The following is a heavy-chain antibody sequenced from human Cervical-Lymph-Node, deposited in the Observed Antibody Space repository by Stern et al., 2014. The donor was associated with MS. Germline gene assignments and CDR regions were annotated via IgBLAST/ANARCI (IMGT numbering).Heavy chain of an antibody. CDR2: IHHSGTT. CDR3: VRDQGASSFDY. J-gene: IGHJ4*02. CDR1: GFSISSGYY. V-gene: IGHV4-38-2*02. D-gene: IGHD6-6*01. Sequence: QVQLVESGPGLVKPSETLSLTCSVSGFSISSGYYWGWIRQPPGKGLEWIGTIHHSGTTFYNPSLKSPVTISIDTSKHQISLKFSSVTAADTATFYCVRDQGASSFDYWGQGTLVTVSS.